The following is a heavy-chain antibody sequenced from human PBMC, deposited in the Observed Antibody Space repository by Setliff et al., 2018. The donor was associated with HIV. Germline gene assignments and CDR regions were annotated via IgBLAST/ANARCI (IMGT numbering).Heavy chain of an antibody. D-gene: IGHD3-3*01. CDR3: ARAFSGYYFDY. V-gene: IGHV3-48*03. CDR2: ISIGSGAAI. Sequence: GGSLRLSCAASGFTFRNYKFNWVRQAPGRGLEWVSSISIGSGAAIYYAESVQGRFTVSRDNSKNSLYLQMNSLRADDTAVYYCARAFSGYYFDYWGQGTLVTVSS. J-gene: IGHJ4*02. CDR1: GFTFRNYK.